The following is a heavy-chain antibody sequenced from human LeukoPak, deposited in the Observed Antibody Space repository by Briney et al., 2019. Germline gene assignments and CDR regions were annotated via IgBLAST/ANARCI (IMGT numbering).Heavy chain of an antibody. CDR3: ARGLSGYIDY. Sequence: GGSLRLSCATSGFTFSTYWMNWVRQAPGKGLEWVANIKQDGSEIYYVDSVKGRFTISRDNAKDSLYLQMNSLRAEDTAMYYCARGLSGYIDYWGQGTLVTVSS. CDR2: IKQDGSEI. V-gene: IGHV3-7*05. CDR1: GFTFSTYW. J-gene: IGHJ4*02.